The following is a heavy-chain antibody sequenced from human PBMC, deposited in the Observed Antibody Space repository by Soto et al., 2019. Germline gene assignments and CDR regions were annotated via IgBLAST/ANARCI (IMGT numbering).Heavy chain of an antibody. J-gene: IGHJ4*02. CDR2: ISYDGSNK. V-gene: IGHV3-30-3*01. CDR3: ARPLYSSSWYLGNYFDY. D-gene: IGHD6-13*01. CDR1: GFTFSSYA. Sequence: GGSLRLSCAASGFTFSSYAMHWVRQAPGKGLEWVAVISYDGSNKYYADSVKGRFTISRDNSKNTLYLQMNSLRAEDTAVYYCARPLYSSSWYLGNYFDYWGQGTLVTVSS.